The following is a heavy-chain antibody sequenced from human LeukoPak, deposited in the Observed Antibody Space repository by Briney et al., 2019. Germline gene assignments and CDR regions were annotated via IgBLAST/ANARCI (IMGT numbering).Heavy chain of an antibody. CDR1: GYTFTSYD. Sequence: GASVKVSCKASGYTFTSYDINWVRQATGQGLEWMGWMNPNSGNTGYAQKFQGRVTMTRNTSISTAYMELSSLRSEDTAVYYCARVSSGWSDDAFDIWGQGTMVTVSS. CDR2: MNPNSGNT. J-gene: IGHJ3*02. CDR3: ARVSSGWSDDAFDI. D-gene: IGHD6-19*01. V-gene: IGHV1-8*01.